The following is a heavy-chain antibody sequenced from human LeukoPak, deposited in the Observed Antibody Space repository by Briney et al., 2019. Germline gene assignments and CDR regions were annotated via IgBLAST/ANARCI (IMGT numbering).Heavy chain of an antibody. D-gene: IGHD6-6*01. V-gene: IGHV3-30*02. CDR2: IRYDGSNK. J-gene: IGHJ4*02. CDR1: GFSFSSYA. CDR3: AKMTGYSSSSPADFDY. Sequence: GGSLRLSCAASGFSFSSYAMHWVRQAPGRGLEWVAFIRYDGSNKYYADSVKGRFTISRDNSKNTLYLQMSSLRAEDRAVYYCAKMTGYSSSSPADFDYWGQGTLVTVSS.